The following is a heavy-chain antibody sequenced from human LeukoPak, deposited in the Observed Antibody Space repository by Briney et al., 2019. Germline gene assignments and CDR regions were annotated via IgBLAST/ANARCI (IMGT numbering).Heavy chain of an antibody. CDR2: IYYSGST. V-gene: IGHV4-59*08. Sequence: SETLSLTCVVYGGSFSGYYWGCIRQPPGGGLEWIGYIYYSGSTHYNPSLKSRVTMSVDTSKNQFSLKLSSVTAADTAVYYCARHREGAFDIWGPGTMVTVSS. CDR3: ARHREGAFDI. J-gene: IGHJ3*02. CDR1: GGSFSGYY.